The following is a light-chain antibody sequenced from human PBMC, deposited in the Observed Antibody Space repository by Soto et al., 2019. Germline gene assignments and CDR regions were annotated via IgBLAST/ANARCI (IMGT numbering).Light chain of an antibody. CDR3: RHFVNWEWT. J-gene: IGKJ1*01. Sequence: EIVMTQSQPTLSMSPGERATLSCRASQSVGSDLAWYQQRPGQTPMLLIYRASTMASGIPARFSGSGSGTDFTRTIRSLQFGDFAYYYCRHFVNWEWTFSQRTKVQIK. CDR1: QSVGSD. CDR2: RAS. V-gene: IGKV3-15*01.